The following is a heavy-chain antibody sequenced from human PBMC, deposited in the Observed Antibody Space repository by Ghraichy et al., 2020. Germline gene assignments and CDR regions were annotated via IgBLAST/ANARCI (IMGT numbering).Heavy chain of an antibody. J-gene: IGHJ4*02. D-gene: IGHD2-2*01. V-gene: IGHV4-34*01. Sequence: SETLSLTCAVYGGSFSGYYWSWIRQPPGKGLEWIGEINHSGSTNYNPSLKSRVTISVDTSKNQFSLKLSSVTAADTAVYYCARGGKDIVVVPAAMGYFDYWGQGTLVTVSS. CDR3: ARGGKDIVVVPAAMGYFDY. CDR2: INHSGST. CDR1: GGSFSGYY.